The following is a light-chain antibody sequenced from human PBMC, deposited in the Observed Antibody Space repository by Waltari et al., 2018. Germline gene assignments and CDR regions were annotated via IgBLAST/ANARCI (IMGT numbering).Light chain of an antibody. CDR3: QHYYNWPPLT. CDR1: QSVGSD. V-gene: IGKV3-15*01. CDR2: AAS. J-gene: IGKJ4*01. Sequence: VMTQSPATLSVSPGASATLSCRASQSVGSDLAWYQQKPGQAPRLLMYAASTRATGIPARFSGSGSGTEFTLTISSLQSEDFAVYYCQHYYNWPPLTFGGGTKVEIK.